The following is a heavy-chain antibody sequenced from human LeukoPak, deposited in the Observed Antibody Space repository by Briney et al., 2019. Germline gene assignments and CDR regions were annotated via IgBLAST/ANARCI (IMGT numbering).Heavy chain of an antibody. D-gene: IGHD3-22*01. CDR2: IYYSGST. CDR3: ARFYDSSAWFDP. CDR1: GGSISSYY. J-gene: IGHJ5*02. V-gene: IGHV4-59*01. Sequence: SETLSLTCTVSGGSISSYYRSWIRQPPGKGLEWIGYIYYSGSTNYNPSLKSRVTISVDTSKNQFSLKLSSVTAADTAVYYCARFYDSSAWFDPWGQGTLVTVSS.